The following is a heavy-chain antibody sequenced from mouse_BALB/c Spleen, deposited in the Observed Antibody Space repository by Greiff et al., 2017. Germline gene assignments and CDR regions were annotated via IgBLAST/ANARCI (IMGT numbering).Heavy chain of an antibody. CDR1: GFTFSDYY. Sequence: EVKLVESGGGLVKPGGSLKLSCAASGFTFSDYYMYWVRQTPEKRLEWVATITDGGSYTYYPDSVKGRFTISRDNAKNNLYLQMSSLKSEDTAMYYCARDDYDEGFDYWGHGTTLTVSS. J-gene: IGHJ2*01. CDR3: ARDDYDEGFDY. CDR2: ITDGGSYT. D-gene: IGHD2-4*01. V-gene: IGHV5-4*02.